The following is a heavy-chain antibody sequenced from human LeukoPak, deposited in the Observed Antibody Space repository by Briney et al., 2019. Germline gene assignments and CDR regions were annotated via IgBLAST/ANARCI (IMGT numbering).Heavy chain of an antibody. V-gene: IGHV1-69*01. CDR2: IIPIFGTA. Sequence: SVNVSCKASGGIFSSYAISWVRQAPGQGLEWMGGIIPIFGTANYAQKLQGRVTITADESTSTAYMELSSLRSEDTAVYYCAQWGDIAAAGTDYYYGMDVWGQGTTVTVSS. J-gene: IGHJ6*02. CDR3: AQWGDIAAAGTDYYYGMDV. D-gene: IGHD6-13*01. CDR1: GGIFSSYA.